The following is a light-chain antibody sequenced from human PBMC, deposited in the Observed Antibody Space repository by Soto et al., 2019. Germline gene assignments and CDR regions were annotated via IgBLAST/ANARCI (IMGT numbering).Light chain of an antibody. J-gene: IGKJ1*01. CDR2: GAT. CDR1: QSVSSNY. CDR3: QQYGSSPT. V-gene: IGKV3-20*01. Sequence: EIVLTQSPGTLSLSPRERATLSCRASQSVSSNYLAWYQQKPGQGPRLLIYGATSRAAGVPDRFSGSGSGTDFTLTISRLEPEDFAVYYCQQYGSSPTFGQGTKVDIK.